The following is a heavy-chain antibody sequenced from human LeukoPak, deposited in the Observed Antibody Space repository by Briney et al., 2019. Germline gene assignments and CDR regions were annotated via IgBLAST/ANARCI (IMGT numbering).Heavy chain of an antibody. CDR3: GRHTSMGVPLDILEKWFDT. CDR1: GYTFISYG. Sequence: GASVKVSCKASGYTFISYGISWVRQAPGQGLQWIGWIGPYNGNTNYVQKFQGRVTMTTDTSTSTAYMELRSLRSDDTAVYYCGRHTSMGVPLDILEKWFDTWGQGTLVTVSS. CDR2: IGPYNGNT. V-gene: IGHV1-18*01. D-gene: IGHD2/OR15-2a*01. J-gene: IGHJ5*02.